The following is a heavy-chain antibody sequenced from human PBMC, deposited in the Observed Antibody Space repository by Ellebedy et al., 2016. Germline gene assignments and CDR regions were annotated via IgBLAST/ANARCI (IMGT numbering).Heavy chain of an antibody. CDR3: ARGRVGATD. V-gene: IGHV3-48*04. J-gene: IGHJ4*02. CDR2: ISASSSTI. CDR1: GFTFSNYN. D-gene: IGHD1-26*01. Sequence: GESLKISXAASGFTFSNYNMNWVRQAPGKGLEWVSYISASSSTIFYADSVKGRFTISRDNANNSLYLQMNSLRAEDTAIYYCARGRVGATDWGQGTLVTVSS.